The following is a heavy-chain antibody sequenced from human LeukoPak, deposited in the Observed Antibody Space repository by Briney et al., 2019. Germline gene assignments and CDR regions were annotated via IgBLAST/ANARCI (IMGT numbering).Heavy chain of an antibody. J-gene: IGHJ3*02. Sequence: SQTLSLTCAISGDSVSSKSAAWNWIRQSPSRGLEWLGRTYYRSTRYNDYEVSVKSRITVNPDTSKNQFSLQLNSVTPEDTAVYYCSRVHKAFDGARDAFDIWGQGTMVTVSS. CDR2: TYYRSTRYN. V-gene: IGHV6-1*01. CDR1: GDSVSSKSAA. D-gene: IGHD3-10*01. CDR3: SRVHKAFDGARDAFDI.